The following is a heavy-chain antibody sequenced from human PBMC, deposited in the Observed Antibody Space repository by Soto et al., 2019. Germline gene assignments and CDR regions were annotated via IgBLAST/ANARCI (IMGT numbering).Heavy chain of an antibody. J-gene: IGHJ4*02. CDR1: GGSIGGYY. CDR3: ARHVNLQLAGTGFES. D-gene: IGHD6-19*01. V-gene: IGHV4-59*08. Sequence: SETLSLTCTVSGGSIGGYYWSWLRQPPGKGLEWIGYIYNIGSTNYSPSLRSRVTMSIDTSQEQFSLKLSSVTATDTAVYYCARHVNLQLAGTGFESWGRGTLVTVSS. CDR2: IYNIGST.